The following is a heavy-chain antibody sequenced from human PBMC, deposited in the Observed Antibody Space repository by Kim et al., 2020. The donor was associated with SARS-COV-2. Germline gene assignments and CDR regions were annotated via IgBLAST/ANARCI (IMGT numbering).Heavy chain of an antibody. D-gene: IGHD2-15*01. CDR2: ISYDGSNK. J-gene: IGHJ4*02. CDR1: GFTFSSYG. V-gene: IGHV3-30*18. Sequence: GGSLRLSCAASGFTFSSYGMHWVRQAPGKGLEWVAVISYDGSNKYYADSVKGRFTISRDNSKNTLYLQMNSLRAEDTAVYYCAKEPGGLNYWGQGTLVTVSS. CDR3: AKEPGGLNY.